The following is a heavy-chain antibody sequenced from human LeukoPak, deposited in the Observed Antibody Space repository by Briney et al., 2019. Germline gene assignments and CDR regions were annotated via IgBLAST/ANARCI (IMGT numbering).Heavy chain of an antibody. V-gene: IGHV4-59*01. CDR2: IYYSGST. Sequence: SETLSLTCTVSGGSISSYYWSWIRQPPGKGLEWIGYIYYSGSTNYNPSLKSRVTISVDTSKNQFSLKLSSVTAADTAVYYCARDRGAARPPGLDMDVWGKGTTVTVSS. CDR3: ARDRGAARPPGLDMDV. D-gene: IGHD6-6*01. CDR1: GGSISSYY. J-gene: IGHJ6*03.